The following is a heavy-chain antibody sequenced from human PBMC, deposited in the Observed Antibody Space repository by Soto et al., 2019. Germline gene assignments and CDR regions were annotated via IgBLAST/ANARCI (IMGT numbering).Heavy chain of an antibody. J-gene: IGHJ4*02. CDR1: RFTFSDYY. D-gene: IGHD6-19*01. Sequence: LRLSCAASRFTFSDYYMSWIRQAPGKGLEWVSYISSTGNTISYADSVKGRFTISRDNAKNSLYLQMNSLRAEDTAMYYCARISSSGWPFDYWGQGTLVTVSS. CDR2: ISSTGNTI. CDR3: ARISSSGWPFDY. V-gene: IGHV3-11*01.